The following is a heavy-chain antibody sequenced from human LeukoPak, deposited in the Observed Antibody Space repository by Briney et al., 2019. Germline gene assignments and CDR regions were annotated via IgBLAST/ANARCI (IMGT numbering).Heavy chain of an antibody. V-gene: IGHV1-2*04. J-gene: IGHJ4*02. D-gene: IGHD5-18*01. CDR2: INPNSGGT. CDR1: GYTLTELS. Sequence: ASVKVSCKVSGYTLTELSMHWVRQAPGKGLEWMGWINPNSGGTNYAQKFQGWVTMTRDTSISTAYMEMSRLRSDDTAVYYCARDGEYSYGLNYWGRGTLVTVSS. CDR3: ARDGEYSYGLNY.